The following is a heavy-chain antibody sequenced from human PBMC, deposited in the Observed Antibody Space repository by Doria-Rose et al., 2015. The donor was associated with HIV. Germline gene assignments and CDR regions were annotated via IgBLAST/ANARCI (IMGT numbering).Heavy chain of an antibody. D-gene: IGHD6-13*01. CDR2: MFSDDER. J-gene: IGHJ4*02. CDR3: ARIKSSRWYHKYYFDF. Sequence: QITLKESGPVLVKPTETLTLTCTVSGVSLSSPGMGVSWICQPPGKALEWLANMFSDDERSYKTSLKSRLNLSRGTSKSQVVLTMTDMDPVDTATYYCARIKSSRWYHKYYFDFWGQGTLVIVSA. CDR1: GVSLSSPGMG. V-gene: IGHV2-26*01.